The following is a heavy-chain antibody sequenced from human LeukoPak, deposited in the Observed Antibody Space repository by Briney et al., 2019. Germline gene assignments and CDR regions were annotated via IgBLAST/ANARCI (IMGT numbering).Heavy chain of an antibody. CDR1: GGSISSYY. V-gene: IGHV4-4*07. CDR3: AREPTGDYRFRTFYGMDV. D-gene: IGHD4-17*01. Sequence: SETLSLTCTVSGGSISSYYWSWIRQPAGKGLEWFGRIYTSGSTNYNPSLKSRVTMSVDTSKNQFSLKLSSVTAADTAVYYCAREPTGDYRFRTFYGMDVWGQGTTVTVSS. CDR2: IYTSGST. J-gene: IGHJ6*02.